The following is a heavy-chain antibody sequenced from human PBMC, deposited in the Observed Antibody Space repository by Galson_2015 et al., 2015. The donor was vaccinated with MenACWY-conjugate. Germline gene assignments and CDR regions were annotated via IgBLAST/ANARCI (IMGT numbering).Heavy chain of an antibody. J-gene: IGHJ4*02. CDR3: ARERWLRGVSFDH. D-gene: IGHD3-10*01. CDR1: GFTFSNFW. CDR2: IKQDGSKK. Sequence: SLRLSCAASGFTFSNFWMNWVRQAPGKGLEWVASIKQDGSKKYLVDSVKGRFTISRDNAKNSLFLQMNSLRAEDTAVYYCARERWLRGVSFDHWGQGTLVTVSS. V-gene: IGHV3-7*01.